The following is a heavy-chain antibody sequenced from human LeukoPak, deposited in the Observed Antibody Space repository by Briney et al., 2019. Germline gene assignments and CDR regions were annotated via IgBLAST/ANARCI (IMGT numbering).Heavy chain of an antibody. J-gene: IGHJ4*02. CDR2: FDPEDGET. D-gene: IGHD1-20*01. CDR1: GYTLTELS. CDR3: AITAYNWNYSDY. Sequence: GASVKVSCKVSGYTLTELSMHWVRQAPGKGLEWMGGFDPEDGETIYAQKFQGRVTMTEDTSTDTAYMELSSLGSEDTAVYYCAITAYNWNYSDYWGQGTLVTVSS. V-gene: IGHV1-24*01.